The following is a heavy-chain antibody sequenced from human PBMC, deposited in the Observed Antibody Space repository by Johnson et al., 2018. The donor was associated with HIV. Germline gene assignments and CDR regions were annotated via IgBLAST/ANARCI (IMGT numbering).Heavy chain of an antibody. CDR2: ISYDGSNK. D-gene: IGHD1-26*01. V-gene: IGHV3-30-3*02. CDR1: GFTFSSYA. Sequence: QVQLVESGGGLVQPGGSLRLSCAASGFTFSSYAMHWVRQAPGKGLEWVAVISYDGSNKYYADSVKGRFTISRDNSKNTLYLQMNSLRAEDTAVYYCAKSRYSGTPGAFDIWGQGTMVTVSS. J-gene: IGHJ3*02. CDR3: AKSRYSGTPGAFDI.